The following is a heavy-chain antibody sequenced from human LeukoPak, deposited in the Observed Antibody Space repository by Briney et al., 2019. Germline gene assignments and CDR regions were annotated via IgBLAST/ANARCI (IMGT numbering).Heavy chain of an antibody. J-gene: IGHJ5*02. Sequence: GGSLRLSCAASGFTFRNLGMHWVRQAPGKGLEWVAVISYDGSNKYYADSVKGRFTISRDNSKNTLYLQMNSLRAEDTAVYYCAKDDNYIRFSSWGQGTLVTVSS. D-gene: IGHD3-16*01. CDR3: AKDDNYIRFSS. CDR2: ISYDGSNK. V-gene: IGHV3-30*19. CDR1: GFTFRNLG.